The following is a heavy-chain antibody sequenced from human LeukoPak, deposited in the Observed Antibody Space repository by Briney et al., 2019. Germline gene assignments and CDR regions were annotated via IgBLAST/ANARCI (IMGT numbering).Heavy chain of an antibody. CDR3: ARVRVEWFDVDY. CDR1: GGSISSGGYY. D-gene: IGHD3-3*01. Sequence: SQTLSLTCTVSGGSISSGGYYWSWIRQYPGKGLEWIGYIYYSGSTYYNPSLKSRVTISVDTSKNQFSLKLSSVTAADTAVYYCARVRVEWFDVDYWGQGTLVTVSS. CDR2: IYYSGST. J-gene: IGHJ4*02. V-gene: IGHV4-31*03.